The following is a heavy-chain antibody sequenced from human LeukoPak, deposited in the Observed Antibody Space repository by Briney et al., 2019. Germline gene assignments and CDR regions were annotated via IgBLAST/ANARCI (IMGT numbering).Heavy chain of an antibody. CDR2: FDPEDGET. CDR3: ATGPFWRGPPWDFDY. V-gene: IGHV1-24*01. CDR1: GYTLTELS. J-gene: IGHJ4*02. D-gene: IGHD3-3*01. Sequence: ASVSVSCKVSGYTLTELSMHWVRQAPGKGLEWMGGFDPEDGETIYAQKFQGRVTMTEDTSTDTAYMELGRLRSEDTAVDYCATGPFWRGPPWDFDYWGQGTPVTVSS.